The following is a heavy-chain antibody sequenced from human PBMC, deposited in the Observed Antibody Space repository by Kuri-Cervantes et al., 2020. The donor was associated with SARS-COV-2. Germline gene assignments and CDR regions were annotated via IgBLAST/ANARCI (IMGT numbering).Heavy chain of an antibody. CDR2: INHSGST. Sequence: SETLSLTCAVYGGSFSGYYWSWIRQPPGKGLEWIGEINHSGSTNYNPSLKSRVTISVDTSKNQFSLKLSSVTAADTAVYYCARVGPFLEWLADYYYGMDVWGQGTTVTVSS. CDR1: GGSFSGYY. D-gene: IGHD3-3*02. CDR3: ARVGPFLEWLADYYYGMDV. V-gene: IGHV4-34*01. J-gene: IGHJ6*02.